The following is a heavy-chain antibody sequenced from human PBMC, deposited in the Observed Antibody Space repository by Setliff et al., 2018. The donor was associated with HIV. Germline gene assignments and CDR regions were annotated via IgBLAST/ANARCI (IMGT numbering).Heavy chain of an antibody. CDR3: ARGIGLIREDFYYYMDV. CDR2: FVPIFRTV. CDR1: GGPFSAYA. J-gene: IGHJ6*02. Sequence: ASVKVSCKASGGPFSAYAITWVRQAPGQGLEWMGGFVPIFRTVKYAQKFQDRVTITTDESTNTAYMEPRSLRSEDTAVYFCARGIGLIREDFYYYMDVWGPGTTVTVSS. V-gene: IGHV1-69*05. D-gene: IGHD6-13*01.